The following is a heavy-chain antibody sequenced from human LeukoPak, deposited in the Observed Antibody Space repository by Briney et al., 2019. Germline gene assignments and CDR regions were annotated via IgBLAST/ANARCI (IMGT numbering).Heavy chain of an antibody. CDR3: ATEPGIAVAGQPDY. D-gene: IGHD6-19*01. V-gene: IGHV1-69-2*01. Sequence: GATVKISCKASGSTFTDYYMHWVQQAPGKGLEWMGRVDPQDGKTIYAEKFQGRVTITADTSTDTAYMELSSLRSEDTAVYYCATEPGIAVAGQPDYWGQGTLVTVSS. CDR1: GSTFTDYY. CDR2: VDPQDGKT. J-gene: IGHJ4*02.